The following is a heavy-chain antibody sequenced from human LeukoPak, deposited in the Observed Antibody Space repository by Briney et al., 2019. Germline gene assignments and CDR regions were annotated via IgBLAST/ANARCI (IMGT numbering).Heavy chain of an antibody. CDR1: GGSISSSNW. CDR2: IYHSGST. J-gene: IGHJ4*02. Sequence: SGTLSLTCAVSGGSISSSNWWSWVRQPPGKGLGWIGEIYHSGSTNYNPSLKSRVTISVDTSKNQFSLKLSSVTAADTAVYYCAGHERASIAAAGTLDYWGQGTLVTVSS. V-gene: IGHV4-4*02. D-gene: IGHD6-13*01. CDR3: AGHERASIAAAGTLDY.